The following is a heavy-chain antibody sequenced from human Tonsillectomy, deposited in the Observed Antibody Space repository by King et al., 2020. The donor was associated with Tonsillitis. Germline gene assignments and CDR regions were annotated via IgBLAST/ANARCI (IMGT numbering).Heavy chain of an antibody. Sequence: QPQESGPGLVKPSQTLSLTCTVSGGSISSGDYHWSWIRQPSGKGLEWIGYIYYSGSTHYNPSLKSRVTISADTSKNQFSLKLTSVTAADTAVYYCASLLDYYGSGNYTDYWGQGTLVTVSS. J-gene: IGHJ4*02. CDR1: GGSISSGDYH. D-gene: IGHD3-10*01. CDR2: IYYSGST. CDR3: ASLLDYYGSGNYTDY. V-gene: IGHV4-30-4*01.